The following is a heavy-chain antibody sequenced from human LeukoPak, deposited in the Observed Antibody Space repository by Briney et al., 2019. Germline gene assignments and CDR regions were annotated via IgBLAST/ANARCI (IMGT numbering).Heavy chain of an antibody. J-gene: IGHJ4*02. CDR1: GFXFSTSW. Sequence: PGGSLRLSCAASGFXFSTSWMHWVRQAPGKGLVWVSRINSDGSRINYADSVKGRLTISRDNAKNTLYLQMNSLRADDTAVYYCARALGSYSDYWGQGTLVTVSS. D-gene: IGHD1-26*01. CDR3: ARALGSYSDY. V-gene: IGHV3-74*01. CDR2: INSDGSRI.